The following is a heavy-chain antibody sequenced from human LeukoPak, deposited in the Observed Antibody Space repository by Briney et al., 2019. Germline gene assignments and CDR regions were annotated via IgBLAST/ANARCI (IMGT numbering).Heavy chain of an antibody. V-gene: IGHV3-23*01. CDR1: GFSVSNNY. D-gene: IGHD3-22*01. CDR3: AKVMGYDSGGYINY. J-gene: IGHJ4*02. CDR2: ISGSGGST. Sequence: GGSLRLSCAVSGFSVSNNYMNWVRQAPGKGLEWVSAISGSGGSTYYADSVKGRFTISRDNSKNTLYLQMNSLRAEDTAVYYCAKVMGYDSGGYINYWGQGTLVTVSS.